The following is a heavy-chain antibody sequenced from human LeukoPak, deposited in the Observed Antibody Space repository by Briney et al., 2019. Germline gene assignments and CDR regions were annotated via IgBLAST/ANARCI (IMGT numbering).Heavy chain of an antibody. CDR1: GYTLTELS. V-gene: IGHV1-24*01. CDR2: FDPEDGET. D-gene: IGHD3-22*01. J-gene: IGHJ4*02. CDR3: ATDHYYYDSSGYYDY. Sequence: ASVKVSCKVSGYTLTELSMHWVRQAPGKGFEWMGGFDPEDGETIYAQKFQGRVTMTEDTSTDTAYMELSSLRSEDTAVYYCATDHYYYDSSGYYDYWGQGTLVTVSS.